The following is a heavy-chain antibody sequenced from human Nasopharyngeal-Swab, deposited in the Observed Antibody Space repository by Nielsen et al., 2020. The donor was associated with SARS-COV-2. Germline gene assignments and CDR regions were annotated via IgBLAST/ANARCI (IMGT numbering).Heavy chain of an antibody. V-gene: IGHV1-3*01. J-gene: IGHJ4*02. Sequence: WVRQAPGQRLEWMGWINAGNGNTKYSQKFQGRDTNTRDTSASTAYMDLSSLRSEDTAVYYCARDGYYDYVWGSSTSYFDYWGQGTLVTVSS. D-gene: IGHD3-16*01. CDR2: INAGNGNT. CDR3: ARDGYYDYVWGSSTSYFDY.